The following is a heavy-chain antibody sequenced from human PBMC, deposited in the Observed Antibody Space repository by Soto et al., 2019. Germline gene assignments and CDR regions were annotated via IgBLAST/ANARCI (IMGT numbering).Heavy chain of an antibody. J-gene: IGHJ4*02. V-gene: IGHV3-49*03. CDR3: CASLGACRSYFDY. Sequence: HPGGSLRLSCTASGFTFGDYAMSWFRQAPGKGLEWVGFIRSKAYGGTTEYAASVKGRFTISRDDSKSIAYLQMNSLKTEDTAVYYCCASLGACRSYFDYWGQGTLVTVSS. D-gene: IGHD4-17*01. CDR2: IRSKAYGGTT. CDR1: GFTFGDYA.